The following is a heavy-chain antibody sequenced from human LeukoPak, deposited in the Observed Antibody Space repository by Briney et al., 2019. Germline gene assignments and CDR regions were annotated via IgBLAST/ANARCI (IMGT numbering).Heavy chain of an antibody. Sequence: ASVKVSCKASGGTFSSYAISWVRQAPGQGLEWMGGIIPIFGTANYAQKFQGRVTITTDESTSTAYMELSSLRSEDTAVYYCARDYYDSSGGDDYWGQGTLVTVSS. V-gene: IGHV1-69*05. CDR2: IIPIFGTA. J-gene: IGHJ4*02. D-gene: IGHD3-22*01. CDR1: GGTFSSYA. CDR3: ARDYYDSSGGDDY.